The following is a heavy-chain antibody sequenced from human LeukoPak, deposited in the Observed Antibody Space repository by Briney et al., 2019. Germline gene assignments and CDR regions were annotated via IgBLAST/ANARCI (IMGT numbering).Heavy chain of an antibody. CDR2: ISGSGGST. CDR3: AKLYCSSSSCYNP. CDR1: GFTFSSYA. D-gene: IGHD2-2*02. V-gene: IGHV3-23*01. J-gene: IGHJ5*02. Sequence: GGSLRLSCAASGFTFSSYAMSWVRQAPGEGLEWVSGISGSGGSTYYADSVKGRFTISRDNSKNTLYLQMNSLRAEDTAVYYCAKLYCSSSSCYNPWGQGTLATVSS.